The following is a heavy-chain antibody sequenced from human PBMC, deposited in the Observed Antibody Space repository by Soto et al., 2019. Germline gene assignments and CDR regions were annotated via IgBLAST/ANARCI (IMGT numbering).Heavy chain of an antibody. Sequence: SETLSLTCAVYGGSFSGYYWSWIRQPPGKGLEWIGEINHSGSTNYNPSLKSRVTISVDTSKNQFSLKLSSVTAADTAVYYCARGAPSVVVAATRKNWFDPWGQGTLVTVSS. CDR3: ARGAPSVVVAATRKNWFDP. CDR1: GGSFSGYY. J-gene: IGHJ5*02. D-gene: IGHD2-15*01. CDR2: INHSGST. V-gene: IGHV4-34*01.